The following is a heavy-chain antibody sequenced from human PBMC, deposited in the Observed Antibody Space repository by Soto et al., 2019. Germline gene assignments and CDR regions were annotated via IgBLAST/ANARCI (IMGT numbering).Heavy chain of an antibody. CDR2: INTCVSVA. CDR1: GLTFISYC. Sequence: HPGGSLRLSCAASGLTFISYCIHWVRQAPLKVLLLFSLINTCVSVAMCVDSVKGLFAISRDGADNTLFLHINILRAEDRAVYYCVKDMQLWRLDSWGQGTLVTVST. CDR3: VKDMQLWRLDS. V-gene: IGHV3-74*03. J-gene: IGHJ4*02. D-gene: IGHD2-15*01.